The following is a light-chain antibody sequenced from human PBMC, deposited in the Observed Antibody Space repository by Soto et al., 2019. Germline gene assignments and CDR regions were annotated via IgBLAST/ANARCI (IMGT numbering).Light chain of an antibody. CDR2: SAS. J-gene: IGKJ4*01. Sequence: IQLTQSPSSLSASVGDRVTIVCRASESISDYLNWYQLKSGEAPKVLIYSASTLRGGVPSRFSGTGSGTEFTLTISSLKPEDVATYYCQQTFSHLLSFGGGTTVEIK. CDR3: QQTFSHLLS. V-gene: IGKV1-39*01. CDR1: ESISDY.